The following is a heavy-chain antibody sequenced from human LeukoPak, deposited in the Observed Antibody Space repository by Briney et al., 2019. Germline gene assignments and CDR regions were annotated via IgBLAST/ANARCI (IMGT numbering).Heavy chain of an antibody. CDR3: DGTPGGRYY. V-gene: IGHV4-34*01. D-gene: IGHD6-19*01. CDR2: INHSGST. J-gene: IGHJ4*02. Sequence: SETLSLTCAVYGGSFSGYYWSWIRQPPGKGLEWIGEINHSGSTNYNPSLKSRVTISVDTSKNQFSLKLSSVTAADTAVYMADGTPGGRYYWGQGTLVTVSS. CDR1: GGSFSGYY.